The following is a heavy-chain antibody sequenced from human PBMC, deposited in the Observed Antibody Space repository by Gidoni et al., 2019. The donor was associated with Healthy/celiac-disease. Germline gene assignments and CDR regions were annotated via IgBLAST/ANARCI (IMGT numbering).Heavy chain of an antibody. D-gene: IGHD4-17*01. CDR2: ISWNSGSI. V-gene: IGHV3-9*01. CDR1: GFTFDDYA. J-gene: IGHJ4*02. Sequence: EVQLVESGGGLVQPGRSLRLSCAASGFTFDDYAMHWVRQAPGKGLEWVSGISWNSGSIGYADSVKGRFTISRGNAKNSLYLQMNSLRAEDTALYYCAKDRHGDYLYDYFDYWGQGTLVTVSS. CDR3: AKDRHGDYLYDYFDY.